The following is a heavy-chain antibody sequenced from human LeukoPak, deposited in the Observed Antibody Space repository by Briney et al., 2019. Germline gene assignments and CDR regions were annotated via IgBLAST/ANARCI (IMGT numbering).Heavy chain of an antibody. CDR2: INPSGGGT. D-gene: IGHD6-19*01. J-gene: IGHJ4*02. V-gene: IGHV1-46*02. Sequence: ASVKVSCKASGYTFNNYYMYWVRQAPGQGLEWMGMINPSGGGTSYAQKFQGRVTMTRDTSTRTVYMGLSSLKPEDTAVYYCARQGAYSSAIGMGYWGQGTLVTVSS. CDR3: ARQGAYSSAIGMGY. CDR1: GYTFNNYY.